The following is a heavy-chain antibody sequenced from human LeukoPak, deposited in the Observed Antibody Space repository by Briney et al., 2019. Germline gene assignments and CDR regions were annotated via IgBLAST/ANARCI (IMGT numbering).Heavy chain of an antibody. D-gene: IGHD3-16*01. CDR1: GFTFSSYG. Sequence: GGSLRLSCAASGFTFSSYGMHWVRQAPGKGLEWVAFIRYDGSNKYYADSVKGRFTISRDNSKNTLYLQMNSLRAEDTAVYYCARGENTYIDYWGQGTLVTVSS. CDR2: IRYDGSNK. V-gene: IGHV3-30*02. CDR3: ARGENTYIDY. J-gene: IGHJ4*02.